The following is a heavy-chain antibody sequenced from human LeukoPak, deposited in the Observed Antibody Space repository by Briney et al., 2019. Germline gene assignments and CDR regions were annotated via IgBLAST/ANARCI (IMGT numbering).Heavy chain of an antibody. CDR3: ARVDPYYDSSGYTNY. V-gene: IGHV1-18*01. CDR1: GDTFTSYG. CDR2: ISAYNGNT. J-gene: IGHJ4*02. Sequence: ASLKVSCKASGDTFTSYGISWVRQAPGQGLEWMAGISAYNGNTNYAQKLQGRVTMTTDTSTSTAYMELRSLRSDDTAVYYCARVDPYYDSSGYTNYWGQGTLVTVSS. D-gene: IGHD3-22*01.